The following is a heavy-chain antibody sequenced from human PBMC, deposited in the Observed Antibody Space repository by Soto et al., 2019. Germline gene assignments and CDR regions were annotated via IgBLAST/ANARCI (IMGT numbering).Heavy chain of an antibody. Sequence: PSETLSLTCTVSGGSISSGDYYWSWIRQPPGKGLEWIGYIYYSGSTYYNPSLKSRVTISVDTSKNQFSLKLSSVTAADTAVYYCARGGYYGSGSYYFDYWGQGTLVTVS. CDR1: GGSISSGDYY. D-gene: IGHD3-10*01. J-gene: IGHJ4*02. CDR3: ARGGYYGSGSYYFDY. V-gene: IGHV4-30-4*01. CDR2: IYYSGST.